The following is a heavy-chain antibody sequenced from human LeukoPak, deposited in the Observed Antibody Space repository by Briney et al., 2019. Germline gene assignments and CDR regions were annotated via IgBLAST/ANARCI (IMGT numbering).Heavy chain of an antibody. V-gene: IGHV4-61*05. CDR2: IYYSGST. CDR1: GGSISSSSYY. J-gene: IGHJ4*02. CDR3: ARRGPIGLDY. Sequence: SETLSLTCTVSGGSISSSSYYWGWIRQPPGKGLEWIGYIYYSGSTNYNPSLKSRVTISVDTSKNQFSLKLSSVTAADTAVYYCARRGPIGLDYWGQGTLVTVSS.